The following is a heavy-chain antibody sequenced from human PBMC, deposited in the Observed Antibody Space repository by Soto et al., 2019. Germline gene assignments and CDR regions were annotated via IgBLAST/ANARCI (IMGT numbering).Heavy chain of an antibody. V-gene: IGHV3-30-3*01. CDR2: ISYDGSNK. J-gene: IGHJ4*02. CDR3: ARPPHCSGGSCYSFPLFY. D-gene: IGHD2-15*01. Sequence: AGWSLRLSCAASGFTFSSYAMHWVRQAPGKXLEWVAVISYDGSNKYYADSVKGRFTISRDNSKNTLYLQMNSLRAEDTAVYYCARPPHCSGGSCYSFPLFYWGQGTLVTVSS. CDR1: GFTFSSYA.